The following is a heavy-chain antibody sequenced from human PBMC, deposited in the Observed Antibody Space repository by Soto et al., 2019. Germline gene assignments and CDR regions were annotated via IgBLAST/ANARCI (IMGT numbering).Heavy chain of an antibody. J-gene: IGHJ4*02. D-gene: IGHD4-17*01. CDR1: GGSISSGGYY. CDR2: IYYSGST. CDR3: ARDGAYGDYVNYFDY. V-gene: IGHV4-31*03. Sequence: SETLSLTCTVSGGSISSGGYYWSWIRQHPGKGLEWIGYIYYSGSTYYNPSLKSRVTISVDTSKNQFSLKLSSVTAADTAVYYCARDGAYGDYVNYFDYWGQGTLVTVSS.